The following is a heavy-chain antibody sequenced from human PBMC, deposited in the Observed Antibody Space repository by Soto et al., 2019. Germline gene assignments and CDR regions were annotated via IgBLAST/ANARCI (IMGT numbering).Heavy chain of an antibody. V-gene: IGHV3-9*01. J-gene: IGHJ4*02. D-gene: IGHD6-19*01. CDR1: VFTFGDYA. Sequence: SXGSLRLSCASSVFTFGDYAMQCVRQAPGKCLEWVSAISWNSGSIDYADSVKGRFTISRDNAKNSLYLQMNSLRAEDTALYYCAKSPTTSGCYVTNHYWRRGPRVNVSS. CDR3: AKSPTTSGCYVTNHY. CDR2: ISWNSGSI.